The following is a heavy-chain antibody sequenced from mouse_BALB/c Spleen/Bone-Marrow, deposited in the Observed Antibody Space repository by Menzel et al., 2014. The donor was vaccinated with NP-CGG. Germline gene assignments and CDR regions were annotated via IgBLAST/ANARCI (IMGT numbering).Heavy chain of an antibody. CDR2: INPSNGRT. V-gene: IGHV1S81*02. CDR1: GYTFXSYW. CDR3: ARWGFSYWYLDV. J-gene: IGHJ1*01. Sequence: VQLQESGAELVKPGASVKLSCKASGYTFXSYWMHWVKQRPGQGLEWIGEINPSNGRTNYNEKFKSKATLTVDKSSSTAYIQLSSLTSEDSAVYYCARWGFSYWYLDVWGAGTTVTVSS.